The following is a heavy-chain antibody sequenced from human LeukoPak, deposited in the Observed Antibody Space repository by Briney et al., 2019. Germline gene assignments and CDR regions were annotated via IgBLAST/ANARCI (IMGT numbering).Heavy chain of an antibody. CDR2: ISSSSSYI. V-gene: IGHV3-21*01. D-gene: IGHD4-23*01. Sequence: GGSLRLSCTASGFSFCSYTMNWVRQAPGKGLEWVSSISSSSSYIYYADSVKGRFTISRHNAKSSLYLQMNSLSAEDTAVYYCARDGDTVLTRGYYYYLDVWGKGTTVTVSS. J-gene: IGHJ6*03. CDR1: GFSFCSYT. CDR3: ARDGDTVLTRGYYYYLDV.